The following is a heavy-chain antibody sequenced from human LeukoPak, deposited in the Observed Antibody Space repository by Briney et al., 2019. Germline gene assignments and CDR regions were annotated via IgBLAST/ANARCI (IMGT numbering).Heavy chain of an antibody. CDR1: GVSISSSNSY. CDR2: IYYRGNT. V-gene: IGHV4-39*07. Sequence: SETLSLTCTVSGVSISSSNSYWGWIRQPPGKGLEWIGSIYYRGNTYYNASLKSQVSISIDTSKNQFSLRLTSVTAADTAVYFCARVTREAARYWYFDLWGRGTLVTVSS. D-gene: IGHD6-6*01. J-gene: IGHJ2*01. CDR3: ARVTREAARYWYFDL.